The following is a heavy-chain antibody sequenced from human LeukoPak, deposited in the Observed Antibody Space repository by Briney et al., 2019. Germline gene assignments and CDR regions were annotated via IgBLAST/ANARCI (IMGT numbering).Heavy chain of an antibody. CDR1: EFTFSSYW. V-gene: IGHV3-48*01. CDR2: ISSSRSPI. D-gene: IGHD3-22*01. CDR3: AKDFSVYYYDSRVLDY. Sequence: GGSLRLSCAASEFTFSSYWMSWVRQAPGKGLEWVAYISSSRSPIYYADSLKGRFTISRDNAKNTLYLQMNRLRAEDTAVYYCAKDFSVYYYDSRVLDYWGQGTLVTVSS. J-gene: IGHJ4*02.